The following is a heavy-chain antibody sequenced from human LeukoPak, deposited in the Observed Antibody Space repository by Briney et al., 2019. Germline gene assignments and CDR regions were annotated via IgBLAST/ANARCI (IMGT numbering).Heavy chain of an antibody. J-gene: IGHJ4*01. CDR1: GESFSGHY. V-gene: IGHV4-34*01. CDR3: ARGHYDSGGYYNGIRAYYFYY. CDR2: INHSGRI. Sequence: SEILSLTCAVYGESFSGHYWSFIRQTPGKGLEWIGEINHSGRINYNPSLMGRVTISVDTSKNQFSLKLSSVTAADTAVYYCARGHYDSGGYYNGIRAYYFYYCGHGTLVTVSS. D-gene: IGHD3-22*01.